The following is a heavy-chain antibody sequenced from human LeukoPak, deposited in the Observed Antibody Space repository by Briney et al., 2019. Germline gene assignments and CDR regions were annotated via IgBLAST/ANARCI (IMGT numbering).Heavy chain of an antibody. V-gene: IGHV3-48*01. J-gene: IGHJ3*02. CDR3: AKTKYDSYCRDAFDI. CDR2: ISSTSSTI. Sequence: PGGSLRLSCAASGFTFSSYGMSWVRQAPGKGLEWVSYISSTSSTIYYADSVKGRFTISRDNAKNSLYLQMNSLRAEDTAVYYCAKTKYDSYCRDAFDIWGQGTMVTVSS. D-gene: IGHD3-22*01. CDR1: GFTFSSYG.